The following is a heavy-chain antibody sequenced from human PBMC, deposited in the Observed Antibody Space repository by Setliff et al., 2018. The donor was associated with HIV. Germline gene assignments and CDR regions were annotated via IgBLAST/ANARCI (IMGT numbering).Heavy chain of an antibody. CDR3: ARVIKSALLN. Sequence: SENLSLTCSVSGGPVSPFSWTWVRQSPGKGLEWIGYLYISGNTDYNPSLRGRVTISRDTSKNEFSLILSSVTAADAGVYFCARVIKSALLNWGRGTMVTVSS. CDR2: LYISGNT. CDR1: GGPVSPFS. V-gene: IGHV4-59*02. J-gene: IGHJ4*02.